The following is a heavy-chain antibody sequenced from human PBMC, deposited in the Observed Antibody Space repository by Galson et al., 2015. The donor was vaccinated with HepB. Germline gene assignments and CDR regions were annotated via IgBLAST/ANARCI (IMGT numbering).Heavy chain of an antibody. CDR3: ARGVDTAMVIAWYFDL. D-gene: IGHD5-18*01. Sequence: SVKVSCKASGYTFTSYDINWVRQATGQGLEWMGWMNPNSGNTGYAQKFQGRVTMTRNTSISTAYMELSGLRSEDTAVYYCARGVDTAMVIAWYFDLWGRGTLVTVSS. J-gene: IGHJ2*01. V-gene: IGHV1-8*01. CDR2: MNPNSGNT. CDR1: GYTFTSYD.